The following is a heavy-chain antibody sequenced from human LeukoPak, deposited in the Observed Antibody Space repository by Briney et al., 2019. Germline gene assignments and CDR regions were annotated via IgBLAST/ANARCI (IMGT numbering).Heavy chain of an antibody. CDR3: ARRPRGYCSSTSCHLDY. Sequence: GESLKISCKGSGYSFTSYRIAWVRQMPGKGLEWMGIIYPGDSDTRYSPSFQGQVTISADKSISTAYLQWSSLKASDTAMYYCARRPRGYCSSTSCHLDYWGQGTLVTVSS. D-gene: IGHD2-2*01. CDR2: IYPGDSDT. J-gene: IGHJ4*02. CDR1: GYSFTSYR. V-gene: IGHV5-51*01.